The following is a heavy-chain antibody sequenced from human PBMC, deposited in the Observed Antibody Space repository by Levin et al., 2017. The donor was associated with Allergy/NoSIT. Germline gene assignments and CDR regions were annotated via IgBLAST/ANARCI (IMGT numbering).Heavy chain of an antibody. D-gene: IGHD2-15*01. CDR1: GFTFSSYA. J-gene: IGHJ6*02. CDR2: ISGSGGST. CDR3: AKDLGKGYCSGGSCYEGYYYYGMDG. V-gene: IGHV3-23*01. Sequence: GGSLRLSCAASGFTFSSYAMSWVRQAPGKGLEWVSAISGSGGSTYYADSVKGRFTISRDNSKNTLYLQMNSLRAEDTAVYYCAKDLGKGYCSGGSCYEGYYYYGMDGWGQGTTVTVSS.